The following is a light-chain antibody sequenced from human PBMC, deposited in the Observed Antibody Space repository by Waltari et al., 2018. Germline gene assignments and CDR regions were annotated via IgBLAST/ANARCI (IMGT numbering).Light chain of an antibody. CDR1: SSDVGGYNY. V-gene: IGLV2-14*03. CDR3: CSYATRDSYV. CDR2: DVS. J-gene: IGLJ1*01. Sequence: QSALTKPASVSGSPGQSITISCTGTSSDVGGYNYVSWYQQHPGKAPKFMIYDVSKRPSGVSDRFSGSKSGNTASLTISGLQAEDEADYYCCSYATRDSYVFGTGTKVTVL.